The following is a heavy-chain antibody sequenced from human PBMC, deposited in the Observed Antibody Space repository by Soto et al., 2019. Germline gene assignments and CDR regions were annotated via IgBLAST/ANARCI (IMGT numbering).Heavy chain of an antibody. Sequence: PSQTLSLTCASSGDKVSRNSAAWNWIRQSPSRGLEWLGRTYYRSKWYNDYAVSVKSRITINPDTSKNQFSLQLNSVTPEDTAVYYCAREEVVATTRIKNYGMDVWGQGTTVTVSS. CDR2: TYYRSKWYN. J-gene: IGHJ6*02. D-gene: IGHD5-12*01. CDR1: GDKVSRNSAA. CDR3: AREEVVATTRIKNYGMDV. V-gene: IGHV6-1*01.